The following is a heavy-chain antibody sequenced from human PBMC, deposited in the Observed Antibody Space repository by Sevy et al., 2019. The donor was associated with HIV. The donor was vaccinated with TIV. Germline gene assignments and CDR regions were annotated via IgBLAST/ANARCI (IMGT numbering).Heavy chain of an antibody. J-gene: IGHJ4*02. D-gene: IGHD7-27*01. V-gene: IGHV4-59*01. CDR2: AYYNGGT. Sequence: SDTLSLTCTVSNGSLNTYGWSWIRQPPGKGLEWIGYAYYNGGTNYNPSLKSRLTILVGTSERQFSLQLRSVTPADTAVYYCGRDNWGSIDYWGQGVLVTVSS. CDR3: GRDNWGSIDY. CDR1: NGSLNTYG.